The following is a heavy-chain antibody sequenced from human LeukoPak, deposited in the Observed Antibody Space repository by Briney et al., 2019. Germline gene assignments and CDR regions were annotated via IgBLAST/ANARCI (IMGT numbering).Heavy chain of an antibody. D-gene: IGHD3-9*01. CDR3: ARGSDILTGYSLGWFDP. Sequence: PSETLSLTCSVSGDSIIGYYWGWIRQPPGKGLEWIGNIYYTGNTYYNPSLKSRVTMSVDTSKNQFSLKLSSVTAADTAVYYCARGSDILTGYSLGWFDPWGQGTLVTVSS. V-gene: IGHV4-59*12. J-gene: IGHJ5*02. CDR2: IYYTGNT. CDR1: GDSIIGYY.